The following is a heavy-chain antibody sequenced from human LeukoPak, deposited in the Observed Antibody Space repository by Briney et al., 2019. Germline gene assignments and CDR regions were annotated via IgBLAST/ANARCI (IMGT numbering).Heavy chain of an antibody. J-gene: IGHJ3*02. CDR2: IYHSGST. CDR3: ARRTRGLSSSFDAFDI. Sequence: PSETLSLTCAVSGYSISSGYYWGWIRQPPGKGLEWIGSIYHSGSTYYNPSLKSRVTISVDTSKNQFSLKLSSVTAADTAVYYCARRTRGLSSSFDAFDIWGQGTMVTVSS. V-gene: IGHV4-38-2*01. CDR1: GYSISSGYY. D-gene: IGHD1-14*01.